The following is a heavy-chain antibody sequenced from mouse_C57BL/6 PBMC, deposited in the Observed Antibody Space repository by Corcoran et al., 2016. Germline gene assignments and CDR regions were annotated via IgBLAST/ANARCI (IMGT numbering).Heavy chain of an antibody. CDR1: GYTFTTYG. D-gene: IGHD1-1*01. Sequence: QIQLVQSGPELKKPGETVKISCKASGYTFTTYGMSWVKQAPGKCLKWMGWINTYSGLPTYADDFKGRFAFSLETSASTAYLQINNLKNEDTATYCCARSDYYGSSYLYYYAMDYWGQGTSVTVSS. CDR3: ARSDYYGSSYLYYYAMDY. J-gene: IGHJ4*01. V-gene: IGHV9-3*01. CDR2: INTYSGLP.